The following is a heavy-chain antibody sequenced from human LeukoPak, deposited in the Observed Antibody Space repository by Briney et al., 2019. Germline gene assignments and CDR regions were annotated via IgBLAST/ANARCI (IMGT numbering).Heavy chain of an antibody. V-gene: IGHV1-2*02. CDR3: ARDEYCSSTSCWGFDAFDI. J-gene: IGHJ3*02. CDR1: GYTFTGYY. CDR2: INPNSGGT. D-gene: IGHD2-2*01. Sequence: ASVKVSCKASGYTFTGYYMHWVRQAPGQGLEWMGWINPNSGGTNYAQKFQGRVTMTRDTSISTAYMELSRLRSDDTAVYYCARDEYCSSTSCWGFDAFDIWGQGTMVTVSS.